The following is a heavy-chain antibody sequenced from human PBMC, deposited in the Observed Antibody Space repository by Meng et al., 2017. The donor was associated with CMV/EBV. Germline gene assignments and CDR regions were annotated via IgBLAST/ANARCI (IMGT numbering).Heavy chain of an antibody. CDR3: ARGAPIFGVVIAWRGYYGMDV. J-gene: IGHJ6*02. CDR1: GYTFTSYG. CDR2: ISAYNGNT. V-gene: IGHV1-18*01. D-gene: IGHD3-3*01. Sequence: ASVKVSCKASGYTFTSYGISWVRQAPGQGLEWMGWISAYNGNTNYAQKLKGRVTMTTDTSTSTAYMELRSLRSDDTAVYYCARGAPIFGVVIAWRGYYGMDVWGQGTTVTVSS.